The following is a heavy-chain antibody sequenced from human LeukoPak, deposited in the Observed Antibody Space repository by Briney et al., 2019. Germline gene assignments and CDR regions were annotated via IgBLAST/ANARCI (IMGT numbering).Heavy chain of an antibody. V-gene: IGHV4-34*01. CDR3: ARHCRAVLVVPVARGDYFDY. CDR2: MPYSGAT. Sequence: NPWETLSLTSAVYGGSFSVYYWSWIRQSPGEGLQWITSMPYSGATYYNPPLQSRVTISLDTSKNQFSLKLYSVTAADTAVYYCARHCRAVLVVPVARGDYFDYLGQGTLVTVSS. CDR1: GGSFSVYY. J-gene: IGHJ4*02. D-gene: IGHD2-2*01.